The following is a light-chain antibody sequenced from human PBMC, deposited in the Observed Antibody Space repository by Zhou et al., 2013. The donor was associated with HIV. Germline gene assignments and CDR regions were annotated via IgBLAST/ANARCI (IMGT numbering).Light chain of an antibody. Sequence: DIQMTQSPSSLSASVGDRVTIPCRASQSITNYLNWYQHKPGRAPNLLIYKASTLQRGVPSRFSGSGSGTEFTLTISSLQPDDFATYYCQQYNTFSWTFGQGSKVEIK. CDR3: QQYNTFSWT. CDR2: KAS. V-gene: IGKV1-5*03. CDR1: QSITNY. J-gene: IGKJ1*01.